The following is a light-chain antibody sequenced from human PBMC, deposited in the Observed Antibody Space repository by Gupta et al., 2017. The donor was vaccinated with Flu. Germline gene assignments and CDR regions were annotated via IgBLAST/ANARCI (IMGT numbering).Light chain of an antibody. Sequence: QSVLTQPPSASGTPGQSVTISCSGGTANIGRNTVNWYQHLPGTAPRVLIFSTNQRPSGVPDRFSGSKSGTSASLAISGLQADDEAEYYWAAWDDSLNGYEVLGTGTKVTVL. CDR1: TANIGRNT. J-gene: IGLJ1*01. V-gene: IGLV1-44*01. CDR3: AAWDDSLNGYEV. CDR2: STN.